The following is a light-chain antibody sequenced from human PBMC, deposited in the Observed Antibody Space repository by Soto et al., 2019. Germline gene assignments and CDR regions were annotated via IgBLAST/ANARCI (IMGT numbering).Light chain of an antibody. CDR3: SSYSGSNGLL. V-gene: IGLV2-8*01. J-gene: IGLJ2*01. CDR1: SSDVGGYNY. Sequence: QSALTQPPSASGSPGQSVTISCTGTSSDVGGYNYVSWYQQHPGKAPKLMIYEVNKRPSGVPDRFSGSKSGNTAPLTVSGLQAEDEAHYYCSSYSGSNGLLFGGGTKVTVL. CDR2: EVN.